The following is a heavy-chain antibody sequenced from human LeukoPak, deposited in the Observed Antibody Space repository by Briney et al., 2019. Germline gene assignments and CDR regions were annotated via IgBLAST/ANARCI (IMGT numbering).Heavy chain of an antibody. CDR3: AREGRYGATYYLDY. V-gene: IGHV3-30*04. D-gene: IGHD4/OR15-4a*01. CDR1: GFSFSTYA. J-gene: IGHJ4*02. Sequence: GGSLRLSCAASGFSFSTYAMHWVRQAPGKGLEWVAVIAYDGSDKYYADSVKGRVTVSRDNSKKTLYLQMDNLIGEDMAVYYCAREGRYGATYYLDYWGQGTLVTVSS. CDR2: IAYDGSDK.